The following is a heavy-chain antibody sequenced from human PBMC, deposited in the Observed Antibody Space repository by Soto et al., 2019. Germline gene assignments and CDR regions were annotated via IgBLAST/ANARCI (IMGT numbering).Heavy chain of an antibody. D-gene: IGHD6-19*01. CDR2: ISNSGDTI. V-gene: IGHV3-48*03. CDR1: GFTFINYE. Sequence: GGSLRLSCAASGFTFINYEMNWGRQAPGKGLEWVSYISNSGDTIYYGDSVKGRFTVSRDNAKNSLYLQMNSLRAEDTAVYYCARGNGWYSSSDQYFEYWGQGALVTVSS. J-gene: IGHJ4*02. CDR3: ARGNGWYSSSDQYFEY.